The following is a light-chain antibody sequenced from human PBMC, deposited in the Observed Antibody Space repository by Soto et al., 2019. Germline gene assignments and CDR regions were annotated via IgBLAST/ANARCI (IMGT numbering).Light chain of an antibody. CDR2: EDT. CDR1: SSDVGNYYR. CDR3: TSYTSNRTWV. Sequence: QSALTQPPSVSGSPGQSVTISCTGTSSDVGNYYRVSWYQQPPGTAPKLMIYEDTNRPSGVPNRFSASKSGNTASLTISGLQAEDEADYYHTSYTSNRTWVFGGGTKLTVL. V-gene: IGLV2-18*02. J-gene: IGLJ3*02.